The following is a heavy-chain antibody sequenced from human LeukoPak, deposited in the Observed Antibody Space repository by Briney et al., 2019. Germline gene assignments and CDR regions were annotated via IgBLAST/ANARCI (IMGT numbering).Heavy chain of an antibody. CDR1: GFTFSDVY. V-gene: IGHV3-11*04. J-gene: IGHJ4*02. D-gene: IGHD6-19*01. Sequence: GGSLRLSCAASGFTFSDVYMTWIRQAPGKGLEYLSYISPSGNDISYADSVRGRFTISRDNAKNSLSLQMNSLRAEDTAMYYCTRRAVAGSNDYWGQGTLVTVSS. CDR2: ISPSGNDI. CDR3: TRRAVAGSNDY.